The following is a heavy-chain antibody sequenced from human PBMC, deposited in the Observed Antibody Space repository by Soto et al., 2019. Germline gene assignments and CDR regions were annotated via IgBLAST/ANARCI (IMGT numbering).Heavy chain of an antibody. D-gene: IGHD4-4*01. J-gene: IGHJ5*02. CDR3: ARAHNSIGTNWFDP. CDR1: GGSFSGYY. Sequence: QVQLQQWGAGLLMPSETLSLTCAVYGGSFSGYYWSWIRQPPGKGLEWIGEINHSGSTNYNPSLKSRVTISVDTSKNQFSLKLSSVTAADTAVYYCARAHNSIGTNWFDPWGQGTLVTVSS. V-gene: IGHV4-34*01. CDR2: INHSGST.